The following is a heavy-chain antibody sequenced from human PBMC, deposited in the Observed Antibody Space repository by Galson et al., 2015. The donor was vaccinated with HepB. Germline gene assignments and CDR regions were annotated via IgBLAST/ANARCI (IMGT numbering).Heavy chain of an antibody. D-gene: IGHD6-6*01. CDR2: INPSGGST. CDR3: ARVGVKGIAARPRYYGMDV. J-gene: IGHJ6*02. V-gene: IGHV1-46*01. CDR1: GYTFTSYY. Sequence: SVKVSCKASGYTFTSYYMHWVRQAPGQGLEWMGIINPSGGSTSYAQKFQGRVTMTRDTSTSTVYMELSSLRSEDTAVYYCARVGVKGIAARPRYYGMDVWGQGTTVTVSS.